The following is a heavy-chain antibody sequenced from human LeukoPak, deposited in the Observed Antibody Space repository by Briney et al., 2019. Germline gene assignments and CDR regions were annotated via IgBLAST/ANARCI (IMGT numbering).Heavy chain of an antibody. V-gene: IGHV1-2*06. D-gene: IGHD1-26*01. CDR2: INPNSGGT. J-gene: IGHJ5*02. CDR1: GYTFTGYY. Sequence: ASVKVSCKASGYTFTGYYMHWVRHAPGQGLEWMGRINPNSGGTNYAQKFQGRVTMTRDTSISTAYMELSRLRSDDTAVYYCARGVGATAGWFDPWGQGTLVTVSS. CDR3: ARGVGATAGWFDP.